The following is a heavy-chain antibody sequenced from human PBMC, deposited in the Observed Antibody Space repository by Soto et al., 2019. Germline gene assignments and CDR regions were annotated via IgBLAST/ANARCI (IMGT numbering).Heavy chain of an antibody. J-gene: IGHJ5*02. V-gene: IGHV1-2*02. D-gene: IGHD6-19*01. Sequence: EASVKVSCKASGYTFTGYYMHWVRQAPGQGLEWMGWIDPNSGGTNYAQKFQGRVTMTRDTSISTAYMELSRLRSDDTAVYYCARKSSGWYGNWFDPWGRGTLVTVSS. CDR2: IDPNSGGT. CDR3: ARKSSGWYGNWFDP. CDR1: GYTFTGYY.